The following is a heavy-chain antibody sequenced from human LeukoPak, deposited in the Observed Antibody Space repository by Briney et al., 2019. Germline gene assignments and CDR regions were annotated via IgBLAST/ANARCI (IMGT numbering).Heavy chain of an antibody. CDR2: ISVSGNT. D-gene: IGHD2-15*01. CDR1: GFTLSSYA. Sequence: GGSLRLSCAASGFTLSSYAMSWVHQGPGKGLEWVSAISVSGNTYHSDSVKGRFTISRDRSKNTLYLQMNSLRAGDAAVYYCAKAPVTTCSGAYCYPFDYWSQGTLVTVSS. V-gene: IGHV3-23*01. CDR3: AKAPVTTCSGAYCYPFDY. J-gene: IGHJ4*02.